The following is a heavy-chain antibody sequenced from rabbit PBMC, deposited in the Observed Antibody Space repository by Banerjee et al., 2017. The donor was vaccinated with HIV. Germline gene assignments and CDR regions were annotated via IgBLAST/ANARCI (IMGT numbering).Heavy chain of an antibody. CDR1: GFSFSSSYY. Sequence: QQLVESGGGLVKPGASLIFTCKVSGFSFSSSYYMCWVRQAPGKGLEWIACIYAGSVGSTYYASWAKGRFTISKTSSTTVTLQMTSLTAADTATYFCARGDYSSGWGYYFNLWGPGTLVTVS. CDR3: ARGDYSSGWGYYFNL. CDR2: IYAGSVGST. J-gene: IGHJ4*01. V-gene: IGHV1S40*01. D-gene: IGHD4-1*01.